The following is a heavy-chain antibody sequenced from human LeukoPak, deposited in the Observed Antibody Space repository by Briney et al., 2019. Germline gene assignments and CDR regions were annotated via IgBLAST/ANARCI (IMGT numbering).Heavy chain of an antibody. D-gene: IGHD3-22*01. CDR3: AKGGPQLYYDSSGYYFLDY. V-gene: IGHV3-23*01. CDR2: LSGSGDGT. J-gene: IGHJ4*02. CDR1: GFTFSTYA. Sequence: GGSLRLSCAASGFTFSTYAMSWVRQAPGKGLEWVSALSGSGDGTYHAESVKGRFTMSRDNSKNMLYLQMDSLRAEDTAVYYCAKGGPQLYYDSSGYYFLDYWGQGTLVTVSS.